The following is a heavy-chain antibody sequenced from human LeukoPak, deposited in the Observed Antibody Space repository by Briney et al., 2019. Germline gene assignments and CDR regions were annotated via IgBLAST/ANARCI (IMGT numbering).Heavy chain of an antibody. V-gene: IGHV3-23*01. Sequence: GGSLRLSCAASGFIFGSYAMSWVRQAPGKGLEWVSDISNSGGTTNYADSVKGRFTISRDNSKNTLYLQMRSLRAEDTAVHYCAKERVTGFGVITYYFDYWGQGTLVTVSS. CDR3: AKERVTGFGVITYYFDY. CDR2: ISNSGGTT. CDR1: GFIFGSYA. J-gene: IGHJ4*02. D-gene: IGHD3-3*01.